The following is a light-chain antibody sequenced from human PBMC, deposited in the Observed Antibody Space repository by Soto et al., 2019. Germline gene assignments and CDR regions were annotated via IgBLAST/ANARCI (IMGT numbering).Light chain of an antibody. CDR3: QQSYNPPYT. V-gene: IGKV1-39*01. J-gene: IGKJ2*01. Sequence: DIQMTQSPSSLSVSVGDRVTITCRASQSIASFLNWYQQKPGKAPMLLIYASFNLQSGVPSRFSGSGSGTDFTLPISRLRPEDCATYYSQQSYNPPYTFGQGTILEIK. CDR2: ASF. CDR1: QSIASF.